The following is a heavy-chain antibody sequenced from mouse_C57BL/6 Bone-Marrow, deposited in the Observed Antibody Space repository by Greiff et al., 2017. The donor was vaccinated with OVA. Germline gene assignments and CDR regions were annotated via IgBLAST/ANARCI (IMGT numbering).Heavy chain of an antibody. CDR3: ARGYYGLFDY. V-gene: IGHV1-63*01. Sequence: VQLQQSGAELVRPGTSVKMSCKASGYTFTNYWIGWAKQRPGNGLEWIGDIYPGGGYTNYNEKFKGKATLTADKSSSTAYMQFSSLTSEDSAIYYCARGYYGLFDYWGQGTTLTVSS. J-gene: IGHJ2*01. CDR1: GYTFTNYW. CDR2: IYPGGGYT. D-gene: IGHD1-1*01.